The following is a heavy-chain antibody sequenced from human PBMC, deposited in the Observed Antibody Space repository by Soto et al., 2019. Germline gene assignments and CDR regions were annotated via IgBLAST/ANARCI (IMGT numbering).Heavy chain of an antibody. J-gene: IGHJ1*01. D-gene: IGHD6-13*01. V-gene: IGHV5-51*01. CDR2: IYPGDSDT. Sequence: PEERRKSNSKGPGYRRTTKKIGWVRQMPGKGLEWMGVIYPGDSDTRYSPSFQGQVAISADKSINTAYLQWSSLKASDTAMYYCARHSGVAEDGTDWGQGTLVTVSS. CDR3: ARHSGVAEDGTD. CDR1: GYRRTTKK.